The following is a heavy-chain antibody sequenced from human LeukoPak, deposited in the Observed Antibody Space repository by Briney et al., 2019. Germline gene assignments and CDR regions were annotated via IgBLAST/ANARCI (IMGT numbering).Heavy chain of an antibody. CDR3: ARASSGWDPFDY. D-gene: IGHD6-19*01. V-gene: IGHV4-59*01. CDR1: GGSISSYY. J-gene: IGHJ4*02. CDR2: IYYSGST. Sequence: SETLSLTCTVSGGSISSYYWSWIRQPPGKGLEWIGYIYYSGSTYYNPSLKSRVTISVDTSKNHFSLKLSSVTAADTAVYYCARASSGWDPFDYWGQGTLVTVSS.